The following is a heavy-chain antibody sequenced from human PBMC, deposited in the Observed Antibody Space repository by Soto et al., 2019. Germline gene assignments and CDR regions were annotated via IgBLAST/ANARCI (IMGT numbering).Heavy chain of an antibody. Sequence: QVQLVESGGGVVQPGRSLRLSCAASGFTFSSYAMHWVRQAPGKGLEWVAVISYDGSNKYYADSVKGRFTISRDNSKNTLYLQMNSLRAEDTAVYYCARDPYYYGSGLGMDVWGQGTTVTVSS. CDR2: ISYDGSNK. V-gene: IGHV3-30-3*01. J-gene: IGHJ6*02. D-gene: IGHD3-10*01. CDR1: GFTFSSYA. CDR3: ARDPYYYGSGLGMDV.